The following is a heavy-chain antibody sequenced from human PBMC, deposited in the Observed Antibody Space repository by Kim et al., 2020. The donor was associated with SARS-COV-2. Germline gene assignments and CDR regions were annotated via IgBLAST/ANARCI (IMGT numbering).Heavy chain of an antibody. Sequence: GGSLRLSCAASGFTFSSYAMSWVRQAPGKGLEWVSAISGSGGSTYYADSVKGRFTISRDNSKNTLYLQMNSLRAEDTAVYYCAKEQVYCSGGSCHFDYWGQGTLVTVSS. CDR1: GFTFSSYA. CDR2: ISGSGGST. CDR3: AKEQVYCSGGSCHFDY. D-gene: IGHD2-15*01. V-gene: IGHV3-23*01. J-gene: IGHJ4*02.